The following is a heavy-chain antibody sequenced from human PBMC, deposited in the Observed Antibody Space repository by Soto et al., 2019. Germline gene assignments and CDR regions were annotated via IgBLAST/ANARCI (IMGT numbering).Heavy chain of an antibody. CDR2: IYPGDSDT. CDR1: GYSFTSYW. V-gene: IGHV5-51*01. D-gene: IGHD2-15*01. J-gene: IGHJ6*02. CDR3: ARPLRYCSGGSCYYYYYGMDV. Sequence: PGESLKISCKGSGYSFTSYWIGWERQMPGKVLEWMGIIYPGDSDTRYSPSFQGQVTISADKSISTAYLQWSSLKASDTAMYYCARPLRYCSGGSCYYYYYGMDVWGQGXTVTVYS.